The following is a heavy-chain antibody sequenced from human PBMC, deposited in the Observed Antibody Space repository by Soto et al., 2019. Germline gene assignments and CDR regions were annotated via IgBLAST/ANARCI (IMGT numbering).Heavy chain of an antibody. V-gene: IGHV1-24*01. CDR3: ATDITSGPGREDH. J-gene: IGHJ4*02. CDR2: YNPEEGET. D-gene: IGHD1-20*01. CDR1: GYPFTELS. Sequence: QVQLVQSGAEVTKPGASVKVSCKVSGYPFTELSMHWVRQAPGKGLEWLGGYNPEEGETMSAQKFQGRLTMTEDIYTDPAYMELRSVRSEDTAMYYCATDITSGPGREDHWGQGTLVTVSS.